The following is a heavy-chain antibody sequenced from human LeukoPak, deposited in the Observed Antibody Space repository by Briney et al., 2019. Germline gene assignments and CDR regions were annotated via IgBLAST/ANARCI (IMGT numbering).Heavy chain of an antibody. CDR3: AREITGTRGVDY. J-gene: IGHJ4*02. CDR1: GDSFSSYF. Sequence: SETLSLTCIVSGDSFSSYFWSWIRQPAGKGLEWIGRMYTSGITNSNPSLKSRVTMSVDTSKNQFSLNLTSVTAADTAMYYCAREITGTRGVDYWGQGILVTVAS. CDR2: MYTSGIT. V-gene: IGHV4-4*07. D-gene: IGHD1-7*01.